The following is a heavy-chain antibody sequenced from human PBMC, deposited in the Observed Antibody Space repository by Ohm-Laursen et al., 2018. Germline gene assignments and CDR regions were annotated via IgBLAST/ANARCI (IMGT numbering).Heavy chain of an antibody. CDR3: ARGIRNGSGSYYNVHYFDY. CDR1: GGSFSGYY. CDR2: INHSGST. D-gene: IGHD3-10*01. Sequence: GTLSLTCAVYGGSFSGYYWSWIRQPPGKGLEWIGEINHSGSTNYNPSLKSRVTISVDTSKNQFSLKLSSVTAAGTAVYYCARGIRNGSGSYYNVHYFDYWGQGTLVTVSS. V-gene: IGHV4-34*01. J-gene: IGHJ4*02.